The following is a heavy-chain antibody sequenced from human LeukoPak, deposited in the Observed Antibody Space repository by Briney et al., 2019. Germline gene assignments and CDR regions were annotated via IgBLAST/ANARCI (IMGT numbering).Heavy chain of an antibody. V-gene: IGHV3-21*01. CDR3: ARVGGGSYSSDF. J-gene: IGHJ4*02. CDR2: ISSGSSYI. Sequence: PLGCLRLSCAASGFTFSTYTMNWVRQAPGKGLEWVSSISSGSSYIYYADSVKGRFTISRDNANNSLYLQMNSLRADDTAVYYCARVGGGSYSSDFWGQGTLVTVSS. CDR1: GFTFSTYT. D-gene: IGHD1-26*01.